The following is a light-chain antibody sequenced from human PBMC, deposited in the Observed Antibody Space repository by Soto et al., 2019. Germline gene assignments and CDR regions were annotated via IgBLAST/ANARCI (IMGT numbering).Light chain of an antibody. CDR2: GSS. CDR3: QQRINRPHT. V-gene: IGKV3D-15*01. J-gene: IGKJ4*01. Sequence: EIVMSQSPDILSVSPVEGATLSCRASQSVRTKLAWYQQKAGQAPRLLIYGSSTRATGIPARFSGSGSGTDFTLTIGSLEPEDSGGYYCQQRINRPHTFAGGTKVDI. CDR1: QSVRTK.